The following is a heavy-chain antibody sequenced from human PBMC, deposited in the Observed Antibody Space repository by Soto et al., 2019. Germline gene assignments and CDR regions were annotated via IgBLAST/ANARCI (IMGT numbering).Heavy chain of an antibody. CDR2: IHHSGAT. CDR1: GGSMSSPNW. D-gene: IGHD3-10*01. J-gene: IGHJ4*02. Sequence: QVRLQESGPGLVKPSGTLSLTCLVSGGSMSSPNWWTWVRQAPVKGLEWIAEIHHSGATNYSPSLKSRTVISIDKSNNQFSLPLHSVTAADTSVYYCATGSPYYYGSGGMWDSWGRGALVTVSS. V-gene: IGHV4-4*02. CDR3: ATGSPYYYGSGGMWDS.